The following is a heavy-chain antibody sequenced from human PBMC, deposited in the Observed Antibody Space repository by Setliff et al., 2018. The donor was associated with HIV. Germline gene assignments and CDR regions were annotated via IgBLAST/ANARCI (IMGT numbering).Heavy chain of an antibody. Sequence: SVKVSCKASGGPFSNYATSWVRQAPGQGLEWMGRFIPIFGTADYGQRFQGRISITADESTTTSYMELTILTSDDTAVYYCTRGPSSGDSEALDIWGQGTLVTVSS. V-gene: IGHV1-69*13. CDR2: FIPIFGTA. J-gene: IGHJ3*02. D-gene: IGHD1-26*01. CDR3: TRGPSSGDSEALDI. CDR1: GGPFSNYA.